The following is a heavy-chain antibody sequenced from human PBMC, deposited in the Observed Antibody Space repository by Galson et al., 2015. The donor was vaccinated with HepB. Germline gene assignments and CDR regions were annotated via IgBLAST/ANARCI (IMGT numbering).Heavy chain of an antibody. CDR1: GFTFSDYY. Sequence: SLRLSCAASGFTFSDYYMSWIRQAPGKGLEWVSYISSSSSYTNYADSVKGRFTISRDNAKNSLYLQMNSLRAEDTAVYYCARNIAASGPNRPFDYWGQGTLVTVSS. D-gene: IGHD2/OR15-2a*01. CDR3: ARNIAASGPNRPFDY. J-gene: IGHJ4*02. V-gene: IGHV3-11*06. CDR2: ISSSSSYT.